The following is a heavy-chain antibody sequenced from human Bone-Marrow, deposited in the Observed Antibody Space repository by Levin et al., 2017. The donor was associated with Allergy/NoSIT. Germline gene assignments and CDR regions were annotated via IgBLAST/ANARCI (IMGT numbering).Heavy chain of an antibody. Sequence: GESLKISCKASGYTFTTYTMNWVRLAPGQGLEWMGCINTNTGNPTYAQGFTGRFVFSLDTSVSTAYLQISSLEAEDTAVYYCARALPHSSGEKRGFDYWGQGTLVTVSS. D-gene: IGHD6-25*01. CDR2: INTNTGNP. J-gene: IGHJ4*02. V-gene: IGHV7-4-1*02. CDR1: GYTFTTYT. CDR3: ARALPHSSGEKRGFDY.